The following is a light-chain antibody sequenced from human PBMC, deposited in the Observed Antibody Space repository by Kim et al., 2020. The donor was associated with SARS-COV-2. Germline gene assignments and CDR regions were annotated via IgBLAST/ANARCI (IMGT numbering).Light chain of an antibody. J-gene: IGLJ2*01. CDR3: NSRDSNDNVV. Sequence: AWGQTVRITCQGDSLRSDYATWYQQKPGQAPMLVIYGKNNRPSGIPDRFSGSSSGNTASLTITGTQAGDEADYYCNSRDSNDNVVFGGGTKLTVL. CDR2: GKN. CDR1: SLRSDY. V-gene: IGLV3-19*01.